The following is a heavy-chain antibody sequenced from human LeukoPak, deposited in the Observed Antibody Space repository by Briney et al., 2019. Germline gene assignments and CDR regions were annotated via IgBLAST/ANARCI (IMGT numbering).Heavy chain of an antibody. V-gene: IGHV1-24*01. CDR1: GYTLTELS. CDR3: ATDDGSGLLDY. J-gene: IGHJ4*02. CDR2: FDPEDGET. Sequence: ASVRVSCKVSGYTLTELSMHWGRQAGGKGGEGMGGFDPEDGETIYAQKFQGRVTMTEDTSTDTAYMELSSLRSEDTAVYYCATDDGSGLLDYWGQGTLVTVSS. D-gene: IGHD5-24*01.